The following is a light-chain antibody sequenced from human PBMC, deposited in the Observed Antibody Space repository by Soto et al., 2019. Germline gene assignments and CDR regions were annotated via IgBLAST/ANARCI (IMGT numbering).Light chain of an antibody. Sequence: QSVLTQPPSVSGAPGQRVTISCTGSSSNIGAGYDVHWYQQLPGTAPKLLIYGNSNRPSGVPDRFSGSKSGTSASLAITGLQAEDEADYSCQYYDRSLSGSRVFGTGTKLTVL. V-gene: IGLV1-40*01. CDR2: GNS. J-gene: IGLJ1*01. CDR3: QYYDRSLSGSRV. CDR1: SSNIGAGYD.